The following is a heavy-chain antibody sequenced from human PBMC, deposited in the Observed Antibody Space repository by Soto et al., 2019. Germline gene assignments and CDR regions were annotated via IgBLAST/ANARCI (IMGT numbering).Heavy chain of an antibody. CDR3: ASEFVTSTDYGMDV. CDR2: IYHSGST. Sequence: PSETLSLTCAVSGGSISSGGYSWSWIRQPPGKGLEWIGYIYHSGSTYYNPSLKSRVTISVDRSKNQFSLKLSSVTAADTAVYYCASEFVTSTDYGMDVWGQGTAVTVSS. V-gene: IGHV4-30-2*01. J-gene: IGHJ6*02. D-gene: IGHD4-17*01. CDR1: GGSISSGGYS.